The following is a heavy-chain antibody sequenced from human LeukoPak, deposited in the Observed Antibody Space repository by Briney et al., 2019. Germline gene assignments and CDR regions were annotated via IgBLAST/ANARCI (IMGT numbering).Heavy chain of an antibody. CDR3: ARGHYEFGELANWFGP. CDR2: IYYSGST. V-gene: IGHV4-59*01. J-gene: IGHJ5*02. Sequence: KPSETLSLTCTVSGGSISSYYWSWIRQPPGKGLEWIGYIYYSGSTNYNPSLKSRVTISVDTSKNQFSLKLSSVTAADTAVYYCARGHYEFGELANWFGPWGQGTLVTVSS. CDR1: GGSISSYY. D-gene: IGHD3-10*01.